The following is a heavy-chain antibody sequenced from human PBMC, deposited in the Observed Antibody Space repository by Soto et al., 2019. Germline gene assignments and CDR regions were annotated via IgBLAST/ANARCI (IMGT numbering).Heavy chain of an antibody. V-gene: IGHV4-59*01. J-gene: IGHJ5*02. CDR3: ARDSRGDIAQS. CDR2: IYYTGST. Sequence: QVQLQESGPRLVKPSETLSLTCTVSGGSIRNSYWSWIRQPPGKGLEWIGYIYYTGSTNYNPSLNGRVTMSVDTSKNQFSLNLRSVTTADTAMYYCARDSRGDIAQSWGQGTLVTVSS. D-gene: IGHD4-17*01. CDR1: GGSIRNSY.